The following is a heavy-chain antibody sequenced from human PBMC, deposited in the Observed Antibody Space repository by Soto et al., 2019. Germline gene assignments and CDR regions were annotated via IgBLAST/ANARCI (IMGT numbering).Heavy chain of an antibody. CDR1: GFTFSSYA. D-gene: IGHD5-12*01. Sequence: EVQLLESGGGLVQPGGSLRLSCAASGFTFSSYAMSWVRQAPGKGMEWVSAISGSGGSTYYADSVKGRFTISRDNAKNTLYRQMNSLRAEDTAVYYCAKGRGGYEGANYWGHGTLVTVSS. V-gene: IGHV3-23*01. J-gene: IGHJ4*01. CDR2: ISGSGGST. CDR3: AKGRGGYEGANY.